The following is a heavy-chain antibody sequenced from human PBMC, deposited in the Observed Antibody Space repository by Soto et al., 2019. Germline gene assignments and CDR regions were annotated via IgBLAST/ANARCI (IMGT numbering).Heavy chain of an antibody. CDR2: ISSSSSYT. CDR1: GFTFSDYY. V-gene: IGHV3-11*05. CDR3: AGGGETTMARGVSASWFDP. Sequence: QVQLVESGGGLVQPGGSLRLSCAASGFTFSDYYMSWIRQAPGKGLERVSYISSSSSYTNYAASVKGRSTISRDNAKNSLYLKMNSPRAEDTAGYYGAGGGETTMARGVSASWFDPWGQGTLVTVSS. D-gene: IGHD3-10*01. J-gene: IGHJ5*02.